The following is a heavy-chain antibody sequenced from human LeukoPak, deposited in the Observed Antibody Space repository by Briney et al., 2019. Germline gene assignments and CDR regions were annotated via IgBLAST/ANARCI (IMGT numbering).Heavy chain of an antibody. V-gene: IGHV4-59*12. J-gene: IGHJ2*01. Sequence: PSETLSLTCTVSGGSISSYYWSWIRQPPGKGLEWIGYIYYSGSTNYNPSLKSRVTISVDTSKNQFSLKLSSVTAADTAVYYCARDGYYYDSSGYRSYWYFDLWDRGTLVTVSS. CDR2: IYYSGST. CDR3: ARDGYYYDSSGYRSYWYFDL. D-gene: IGHD3-22*01. CDR1: GGSISSYY.